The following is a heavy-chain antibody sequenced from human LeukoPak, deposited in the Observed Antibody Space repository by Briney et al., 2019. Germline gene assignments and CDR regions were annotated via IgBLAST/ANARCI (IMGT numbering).Heavy chain of an antibody. Sequence: GGSPRLSCAASGFTFSNYAMHWVRQAPGKGLEWVALISYDGRNKYYADSVKGRFTISRDNPKNTLYLQMNSLRAEDTAVYYCARDRGYCSITRCYYYGMDVWGQGTTVTVSS. V-gene: IGHV3-30*04. CDR2: ISYDGRNK. CDR1: GFTFSNYA. J-gene: IGHJ6*02. CDR3: ARDRGYCSITRCYYYGMDV. D-gene: IGHD2-2*01.